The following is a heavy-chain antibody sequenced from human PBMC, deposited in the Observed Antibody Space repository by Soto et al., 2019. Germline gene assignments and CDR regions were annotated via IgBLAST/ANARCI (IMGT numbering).Heavy chain of an antibody. Sequence: VGSLRLSCAASGFTFSSFHMNWVRQAPGRGLEWVAYITSSSDTIYYSDSVKGRFTISRDNGKNSLFLQMNSLRDEDTAVYYCARVVVVIPPGYYYAMDVSGQGTTVTVSS. J-gene: IGHJ6*02. D-gene: IGHD3-22*01. V-gene: IGHV3-48*02. CDR2: ITSSSDTI. CDR3: ARVVVVIPPGYYYAMDV. CDR1: GFTFSSFH.